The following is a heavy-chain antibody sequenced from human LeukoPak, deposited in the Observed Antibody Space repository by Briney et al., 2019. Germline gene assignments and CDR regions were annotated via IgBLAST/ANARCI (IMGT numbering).Heavy chain of an antibody. CDR3: ARDRIAARPSGSDY. V-gene: IGHV1-18*04. Sequence: GESLKISCQTSGYRFTSYWIGWVRQAPGQGLEWMGWISAYNGNTNYAQKLQGRVTMTTDTSTSTAYMELRSLRSDDTAVYYCARDRIAARPSGSDYWGQGTLVTVSS. D-gene: IGHD6-6*01. CDR2: ISAYNGNT. J-gene: IGHJ4*02. CDR1: GYRFTSYW.